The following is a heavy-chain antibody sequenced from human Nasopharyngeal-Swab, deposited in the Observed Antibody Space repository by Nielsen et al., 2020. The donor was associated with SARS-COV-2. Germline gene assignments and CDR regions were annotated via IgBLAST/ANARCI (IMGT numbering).Heavy chain of an antibody. CDR3: ASRGGANYDILTGYFDY. Sequence: SVKVSCKASGGTFSSYAISWVRQAPGQGLEWMGGIIPIFGTANYAQKFQGRVTITADESTSTAYMELSSLRSEDTAVYYCASRGGANYDILTGYFDYWGQGTLVTVSS. D-gene: IGHD3-9*01. CDR2: IIPIFGTA. J-gene: IGHJ4*02. CDR1: GGTFSSYA. V-gene: IGHV1-69*13.